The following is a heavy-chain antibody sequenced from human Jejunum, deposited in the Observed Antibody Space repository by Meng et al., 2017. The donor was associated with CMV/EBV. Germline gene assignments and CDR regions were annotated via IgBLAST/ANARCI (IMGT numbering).Heavy chain of an antibody. CDR1: GYTFTGYW. V-gene: IGHV1-2*06. D-gene: IGHD3-3*01. CDR3: ARRHDFDLYFDY. CDR2: INPNTAAT. J-gene: IGHJ4*02. Sequence: KGSGYTFTGYWIHWVRQAPGQGLEWMGRINPNTAATDYAQEFQGRVTMIKDTSINTVYLQLSRLRSDDTAVYYCARRHDFDLYFDYWGQGSLVTVSS.